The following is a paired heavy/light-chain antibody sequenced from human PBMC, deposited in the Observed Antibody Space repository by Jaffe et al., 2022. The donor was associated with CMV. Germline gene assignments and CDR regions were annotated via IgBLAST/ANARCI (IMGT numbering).Heavy chain of an antibody. CDR1: GGSISNSNYF. CDR2: IYYTGTT. D-gene: IGHD4-17*01. Sequence: QMQLQESGPGLLKPSETLSLTCVVSGGSISNSNYFWGWVRQPPGKGLEYIGTIYYTGTTYYNPSLKGRVTVSADWSGNQFFLRLSSVTATDTALYYCARDYGGNVPGDALDIWGRGTMVTVSS. J-gene: IGHJ3*02. V-gene: IGHV4-39*02. CDR3: ARDYGGNVPGDALDI.
Light chain of an antibody. V-gene: IGLV2-14*03. J-gene: IGLJ3*02. CDR2: DVS. CDR1: SSGIGSN. Sequence: QSALTQPASVSGSPAQSITMSCTGPSSGIGSNVAWYQQHPGSVPKLLIFDVSRRPSGLSDRFSGSKSGNTASLTISGLQAEDEAYYYCSSYLTSTILFGGGTKLTVL. CDR3: SSYLTSTIL.